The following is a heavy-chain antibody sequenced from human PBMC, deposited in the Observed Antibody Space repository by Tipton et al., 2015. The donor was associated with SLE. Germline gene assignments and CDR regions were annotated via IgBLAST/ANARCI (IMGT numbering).Heavy chain of an antibody. J-gene: IGHJ4*02. D-gene: IGHD6-13*01. CDR2: IYTSGST. CDR3: ARHYSSIAAAGTWEFDY. Sequence: TLSLTCTVSGGSISSYYWSWIRQPAGKGLEWIGRIYTSGSTNYNPSLKSRVTMSVDTSKNQFSLKLSSVTAADTAVYYCARHYSSIAAAGTWEFDYWGQGTLVTVSS. CDR1: GGSISSYY. V-gene: IGHV4-4*07.